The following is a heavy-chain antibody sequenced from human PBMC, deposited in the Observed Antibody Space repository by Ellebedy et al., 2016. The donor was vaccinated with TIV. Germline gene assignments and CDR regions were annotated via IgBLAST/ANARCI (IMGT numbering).Heavy chain of an antibody. CDR1: GFKLSSYA. V-gene: IGHV3-33*08. J-gene: IGHJ4*02. CDR2: MYYDGSTI. Sequence: GESLKISCAASGFKLSSYAMSWVRQAPGKGLEWVALMYYDGSTIYYADSVKGRFTISRDTSKNTLYLRMNSLRVEDTAVYYCTRDGRGGVSGSYYWGQGTLVTVSA. CDR3: TRDGRGGVSGSYY. D-gene: IGHD1-26*01.